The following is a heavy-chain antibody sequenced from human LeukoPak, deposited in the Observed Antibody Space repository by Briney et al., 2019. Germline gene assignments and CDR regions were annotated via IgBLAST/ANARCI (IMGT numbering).Heavy chain of an antibody. CDR1: GFTFSSYA. CDR2: ISSNGGST. Sequence: GGSLRLSCSASGFTFSSYALHWVRQAPGRGLEYVAAISSNGGSTYYADSVKGRFTISRDNSKNTLYLQMSSLRAEDTAVYYCARAGIIVVDGTFDYWGQGTLVTVSS. CDR3: ARAGIIVVDGTFDY. J-gene: IGHJ4*02. D-gene: IGHD6-13*01. V-gene: IGHV3-64D*08.